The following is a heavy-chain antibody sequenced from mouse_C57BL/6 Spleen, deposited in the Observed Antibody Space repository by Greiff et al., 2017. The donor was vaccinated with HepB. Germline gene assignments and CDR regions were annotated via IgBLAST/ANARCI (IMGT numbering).Heavy chain of an antibody. J-gene: IGHJ1*03. V-gene: IGHV5-4*01. Sequence: EVKLVESGGGLVKPGGSLKLSCAASGFTFSSYAMSWVRQTPEKRLEWVATISYGGSYTYYPDNVKGRFTISRDNAKNNLYLQMSHLKSEDTAMYYCARDYYGSSYEYFDVWGTGTTVTVSS. D-gene: IGHD1-1*01. CDR2: ISYGGSYT. CDR1: GFTFSSYA. CDR3: ARDYYGSSYEYFDV.